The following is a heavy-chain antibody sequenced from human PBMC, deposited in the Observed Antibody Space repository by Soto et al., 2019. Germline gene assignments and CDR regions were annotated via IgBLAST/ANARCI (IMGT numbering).Heavy chain of an antibody. CDR1: GFTFSSYG. J-gene: IGHJ4*02. CDR2: ISYDGSNK. V-gene: IGHV3-30*03. D-gene: IGHD3-22*01. CDR3: TRSGGDYENSGYYGGDFHY. Sequence: GGSLRLSCAASGFTFSSYGMHWVRQAPGKGLEWVAVISYDGSNKYYADSVKGRFTISRDNSKNTLYLQMNSLRAEDTAVYYCTRSGGDYENSGYYGGDFHYRGRGTLVTVSS.